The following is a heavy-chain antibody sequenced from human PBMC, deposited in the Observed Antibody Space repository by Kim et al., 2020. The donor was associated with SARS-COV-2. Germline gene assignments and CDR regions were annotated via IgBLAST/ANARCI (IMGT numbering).Heavy chain of an antibody. D-gene: IGHD3-3*01. CDR3: ARRDFWSSYPFAH. Sequence: EDSVMGRFTISRDNSKNAVFLQMTDLTPEDTAVYYCARRDFWSSYPFAHWGQGTLVTVSS. J-gene: IGHJ4*02. V-gene: IGHV3-30*03.